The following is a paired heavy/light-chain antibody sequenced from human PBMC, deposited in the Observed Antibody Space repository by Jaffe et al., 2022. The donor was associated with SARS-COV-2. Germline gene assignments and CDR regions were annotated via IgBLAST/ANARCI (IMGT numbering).Light chain of an antibody. CDR3: QQFSSSPT. V-gene: IGKV1-5*03. J-gene: IGKJ2*01. Sequence: DIQMTQSPSTLSASVGDRVTITCRASQSVSSLLAWYQQKPGKAPKLLIYKASSLEGGVPSRFSGSGSGTEFTLTISSLQPDDSATYFCQQFSSSPTFGQGTKLEIK. CDR1: QSVSSL. CDR2: KAS.
Heavy chain of an antibody. CDR3: ARQTYGDYWFFDL. V-gene: IGHV3-30*04. J-gene: IGHJ2*01. D-gene: IGHD4-17*01. Sequence: QVQMVESGGGVVQPGTSLRLSCAASGFTFSSYTLHWVRQAPGKGLEWVAVMSPDGRKIYYADSVKGRFTISRVNSENTQSLQMNSLRAEDTALYYCARQTYGDYWFFDLWGRGTLVTVSS. CDR1: GFTFSSYT. CDR2: MSPDGRKI.